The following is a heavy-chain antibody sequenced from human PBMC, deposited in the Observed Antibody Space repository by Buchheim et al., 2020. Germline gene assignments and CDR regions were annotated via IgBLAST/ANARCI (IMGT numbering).Heavy chain of an antibody. CDR2: VSYTGAS. Sequence: QVQLQESGPGVVKPSETLSLTCSVSGGSVSSAKSFWSWIRQSPGKGLEWIGYVSYTGASRYNPSLESRVGVSSATSKNQLSLKVTSVTAADTAVYYCARHGDFFGDFNYWGQGTL. V-gene: IGHV4-61*01. D-gene: IGHD3-16*01. CDR3: ARHGDFFGDFNY. J-gene: IGHJ4*02. CDR1: GGSVSSAKSF.